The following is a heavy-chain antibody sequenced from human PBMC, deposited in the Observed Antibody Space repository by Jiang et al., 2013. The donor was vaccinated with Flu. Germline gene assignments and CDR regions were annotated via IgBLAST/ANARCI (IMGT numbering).Heavy chain of an antibody. CDR3: AKDGGDYHNSGYYIDY. D-gene: IGHD3-22*01. J-gene: IGHJ4*01. V-gene: IGHV3-30*18. CDR1: GFTFSTYG. Sequence: VQLLESGGGVVQPGGSLRLSCVASGFTFSTYGIHWVRQAPGKGLEWVAAMAHDGSNIHYVDSVKGRFTISRDNSKDTVYLQMNSLRAEDTAVYYCAKDGGDYHNSGYYIDYWG. CDR2: MAHDGSNI.